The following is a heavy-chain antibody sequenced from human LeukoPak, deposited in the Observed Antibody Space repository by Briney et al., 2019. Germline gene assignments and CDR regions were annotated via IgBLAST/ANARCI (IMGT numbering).Heavy chain of an antibody. Sequence: SETLSLTCTVSGGSISSYYWSWIRQPPGKGLEWIGYIYYSGSTNYNPSLKSRVTISVDTSKNQFSLKLSSVTAADTAVYYCARDRGYDILTYFDYWGQGTLVTVSS. CDR2: IYYSGST. CDR3: ARDRGYDILTYFDY. V-gene: IGHV4-59*01. J-gene: IGHJ4*02. CDR1: GGSISSYY. D-gene: IGHD3-9*01.